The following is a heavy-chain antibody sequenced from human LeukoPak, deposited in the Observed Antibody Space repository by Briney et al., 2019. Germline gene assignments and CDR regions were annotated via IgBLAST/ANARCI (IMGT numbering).Heavy chain of an antibody. CDR3: AKPISSGWYSFDY. D-gene: IGHD6-19*01. CDR2: ISGSGGNT. Sequence: AGGSLRLSCAASGLTFSSYAMSWVRQAPGKGLEWVSAISGSGGNTYSADSVKGRFTISRDNSKNTLYLQINSLRAEDTAVYYCAKPISSGWYSFDYWGQGTLVTVSS. CDR1: GLTFSSYA. J-gene: IGHJ4*02. V-gene: IGHV3-23*01.